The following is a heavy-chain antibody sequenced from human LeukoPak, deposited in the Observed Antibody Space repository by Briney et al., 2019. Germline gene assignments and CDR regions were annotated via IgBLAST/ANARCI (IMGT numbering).Heavy chain of an antibody. CDR3: ARVVPAAMRGAFDY. CDR2: ISSSSSYI. J-gene: IGHJ4*02. V-gene: IGHV3-21*01. CDR1: GFTFGDYA. D-gene: IGHD2-2*01. Sequence: GGSLRLSCTTSGFTFGDYAMNWVRQAPGKGLEWVSSISSSSSYIYYADSVKGRFTISRDNAKNSLYLQMNSLRAEDTAVYYCARVVPAAMRGAFDYWGQGTLVTVSS.